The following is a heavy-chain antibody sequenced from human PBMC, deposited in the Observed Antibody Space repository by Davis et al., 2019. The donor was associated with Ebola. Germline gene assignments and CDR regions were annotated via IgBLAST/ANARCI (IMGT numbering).Heavy chain of an antibody. CDR1: GYTFTSYG. J-gene: IGHJ6*02. D-gene: IGHD4-11*01. CDR3: ARDMTTVNAMDV. CDR2: IIPILGIA. V-gene: IGHV1-69*04. Sequence: SVKVSCKASGYTFTSYGISWVRQAPGQGLEWMGRIIPILGIANYAQKFQGRVTITADESTSTAYMELSSLRSEDTAVYYCARDMTTVNAMDVWGQGTTVTVSS.